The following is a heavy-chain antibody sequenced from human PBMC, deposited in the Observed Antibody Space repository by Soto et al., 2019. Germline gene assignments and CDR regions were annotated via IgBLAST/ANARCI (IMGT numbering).Heavy chain of an antibody. D-gene: IGHD4-17*01. CDR3: AKVHGDAG. CDR1: GFTFTSYT. J-gene: IGHJ4*02. CDR2: ISESGGST. V-gene: IGHV3-23*01. Sequence: EVHLLESGGGLIQPGGSLRLSCAASGFTFTSYTMTWVRQAPGKGLEWVSSISESGGSTHYADSVRGRFTISRDNFKNTVYLQMSSVRTEDTAVGYCAKVHGDAGWGQGTLVIVSS.